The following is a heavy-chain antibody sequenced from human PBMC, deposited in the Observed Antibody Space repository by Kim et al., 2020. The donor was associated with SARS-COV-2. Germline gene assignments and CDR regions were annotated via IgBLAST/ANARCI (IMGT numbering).Heavy chain of an antibody. V-gene: IGHV3-23*01. CDR1: GFSFSTYA. Sequence: GGSLRLSCAASGFSFSTYAMSWVRQAPGKGLEWVSAITASGGDTYYADSVKGRSTVSRDNSKNTLFLQMSSLRAEDTAVYYCAKDGGNWCFDLWGRGTLVTVPS. CDR3: AKDGGNWCFDL. CDR2: ITASGGDT. J-gene: IGHJ2*01. D-gene: IGHD3-16*01.